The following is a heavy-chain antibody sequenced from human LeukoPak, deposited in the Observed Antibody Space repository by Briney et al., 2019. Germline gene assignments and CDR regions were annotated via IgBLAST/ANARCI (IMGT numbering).Heavy chain of an antibody. D-gene: IGHD3/OR15-3a*01. CDR1: GYTFTGYY. CDR2: INPNSGGT. Sequence: ASVKVSCKASGYTFTGYYMHWVRLAPGQGLEWMGWINPNSGGTNYVQKFQDRVTLTRDTSISTAYMELSWLRSDDTAIYYCASVDSGTAYLRYDYWGQGTLGTVSS. J-gene: IGHJ4*02. V-gene: IGHV1-2*02. CDR3: ASVDSGTAYLRYDY.